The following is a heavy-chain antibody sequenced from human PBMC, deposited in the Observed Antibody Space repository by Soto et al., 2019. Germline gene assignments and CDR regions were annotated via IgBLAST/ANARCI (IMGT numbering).Heavy chain of an antibody. J-gene: IGHJ4*02. Sequence: SETLSLTCTVSGGSISSSSYYWGWIRQPPGKGLEWIGSIYYSGSTYYNPSLKSRVTISVDTSKNQFSLKLSSVTAADTAVYYCARPRAYYYYDSSGYYTPPFFDYWGQGTLVTVSS. CDR1: GGSISSSSYY. CDR3: ARPRAYYYYDSSGYYTPPFFDY. V-gene: IGHV4-39*01. CDR2: IYYSGST. D-gene: IGHD3-22*01.